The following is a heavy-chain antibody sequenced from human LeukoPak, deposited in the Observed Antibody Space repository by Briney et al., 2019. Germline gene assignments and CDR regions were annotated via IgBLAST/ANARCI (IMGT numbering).Heavy chain of an antibody. CDR3: ARDRGVYGGNSYRFDY. V-gene: IGHV3-48*03. D-gene: IGHD4-23*01. CDR1: GFTFSSYE. CDR2: ITGSGSAL. Sequence: GGCLRLSCAASGFTFSSYEMNWVRQAPGKGLEWVSYITGSGSALYYADSVKGRFTISRDNAKNSLYLQMNSLRVEDTAVYYCARDRGVYGGNSYRFDYWGQGTLVTVAS. J-gene: IGHJ4*02.